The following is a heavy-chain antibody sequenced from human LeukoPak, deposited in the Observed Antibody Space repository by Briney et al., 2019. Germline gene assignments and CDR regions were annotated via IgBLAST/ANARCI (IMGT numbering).Heavy chain of an antibody. D-gene: IGHD3-22*01. V-gene: IGHV3-66*02. CDR3: ARGRSSGYSYYFDY. CDR1: GFTVSSNY. J-gene: IGHJ4*02. CDR2: IYSGGST. Sequence: PGGSLRLSCAASGFTVSSNYMSWGRQAPGKGLEWGSVIYSGGSTYYPDSVKGRFTISRDNSKNTLYLQMNSLRAEDTAVYYCARGRSSGYSYYFDYWGQGTLVTVSS.